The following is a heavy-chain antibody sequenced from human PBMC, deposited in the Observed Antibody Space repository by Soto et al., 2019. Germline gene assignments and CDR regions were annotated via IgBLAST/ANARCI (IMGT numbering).Heavy chain of an antibody. CDR1: GFTFSSTW. Sequence: LRLSCAASGFTFSSTWMHWVRQAPGKGLVWVSFINSDGTATTYADSVKGRFTISRDNGRNTVYLQMNTLRAEDTAVYYCAKDWGYSSDYWGQGALVTVSS. CDR2: INSDGTAT. D-gene: IGHD1-26*01. J-gene: IGHJ4*02. CDR3: AKDWGYSSDY. V-gene: IGHV3-74*01.